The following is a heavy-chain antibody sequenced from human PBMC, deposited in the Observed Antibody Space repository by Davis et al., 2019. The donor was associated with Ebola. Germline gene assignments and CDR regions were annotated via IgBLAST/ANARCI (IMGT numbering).Heavy chain of an antibody. V-gene: IGHV3-7*03. D-gene: IGHD5-12*01. CDR3: AKNAGYEALDY. CDR1: GFTFSSVW. CDR2: INQDGTKI. Sequence: PGGSLRLSCAASGFTFSSVWMNWARQAPGKGLEWVANINQDGTKINYGDSVRGRFTISRDNAKSSLYLQINSLRSDDTAVYYCAKNAGYEALDYWGQGTLVTVSS. J-gene: IGHJ4*02.